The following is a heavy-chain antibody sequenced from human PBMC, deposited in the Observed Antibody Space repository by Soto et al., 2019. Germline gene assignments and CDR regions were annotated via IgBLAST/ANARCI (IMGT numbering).Heavy chain of an antibody. D-gene: IGHD5-18*01. CDR1: GYSFTSNW. CDR3: ARPRTASYYYYGMDV. V-gene: IGHV5-10-1*01. J-gene: IGHJ6*02. Sequence: GESLKISCQGSGYSFTSNWISWVRQMPGKGLEWMGRIDPSDSYTNYSPSFQGRVTISADKSISTAYLQWSSLKASDTAMYYCARPRTASYYYYGMDVWGQGTTVTVSS. CDR2: IDPSDSYT.